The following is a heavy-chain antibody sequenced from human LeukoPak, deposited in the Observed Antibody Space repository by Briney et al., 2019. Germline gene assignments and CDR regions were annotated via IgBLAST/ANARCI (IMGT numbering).Heavy chain of an antibody. CDR2: IRYDGSNK. V-gene: IGHV3-30*02. J-gene: IGHJ4*02. CDR1: GFTFSSYG. CDR3: ARTGLRFLEWLSDY. Sequence: QPGGSLRLSCAASGFTFSSYGMHWVRQAPGKGLEWVAFIRYDGSNKYYADSVKGRFTISRDNSKNTLYLQMNSLRAEDTAVYYCARTGLRFLEWLSDYWGQGTLVTVSS. D-gene: IGHD3-3*01.